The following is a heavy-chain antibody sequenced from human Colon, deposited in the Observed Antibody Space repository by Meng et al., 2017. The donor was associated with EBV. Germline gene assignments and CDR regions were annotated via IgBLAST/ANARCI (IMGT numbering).Heavy chain of an antibody. CDR3: VARSHPQDVDY. Sequence: EVQLCGSGGHLLQPGASLGLSCVASGLTLSYDDVSWVRQAPGKGLEWLSVITASSGSTFYAESAKGRFTISRDSSKTTVYLQMKSPRGEDTAVYYCVARSHPQDVDYWGQGTLVTVSS. CDR1: GLTLSYDD. J-gene: IGHJ4*02. V-gene: IGHV3-23*01. CDR2: ITASSGST.